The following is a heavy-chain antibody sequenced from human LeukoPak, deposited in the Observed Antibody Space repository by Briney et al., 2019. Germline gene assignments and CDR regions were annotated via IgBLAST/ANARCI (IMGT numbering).Heavy chain of an antibody. V-gene: IGHV4-30-2*01. CDR2: IYHSGST. D-gene: IGHD6-13*01. CDR1: GGSISSGGYY. Sequence: PSETLSLTCTVSGGSISSGGYYWSWIRQPPGKGLEWIGCIYHSGSTYYNPSLKSRVTISVDRSKNQFSLKLSSVTAADTAVYYCARGYSSSWYKGGIDYWGQGTLVTVSS. J-gene: IGHJ4*02. CDR3: ARGYSSSWYKGGIDY.